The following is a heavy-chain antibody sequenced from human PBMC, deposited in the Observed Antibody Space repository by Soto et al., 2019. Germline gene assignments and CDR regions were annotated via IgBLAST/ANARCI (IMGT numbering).Heavy chain of an antibody. CDR2: IIPTFSRT. V-gene: IGHV1-69*13. J-gene: IGHJ5*02. CDR3: ARPTLISGKQENWFGH. CDR1: GGTFSNYG. Sequence: SVKVSCKTSGGTFSNYGGSWVRQAPGQGLEWMGEIIPTFSRTNYAQQFRGRVTFTADESTSTAYMELSSLRSEDTAVYYCARPTLISGKQENWFGHWGQGTLVTVSS.